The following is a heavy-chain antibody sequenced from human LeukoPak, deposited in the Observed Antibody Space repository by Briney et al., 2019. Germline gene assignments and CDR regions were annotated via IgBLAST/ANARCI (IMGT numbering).Heavy chain of an antibody. CDR1: GFTFSSYG. CDR2: IWYDGSNK. D-gene: IGHD5-24*01. V-gene: IGHV3-33*06. CDR3: AKDHRRDGYNFDRY. J-gene: IGHJ4*02. Sequence: GESLRLSCAASGFTFSSYGMHWVRQAPGKGLEWVAVIWYDGSNKYYADSVKGRFTNSRDNSKNTLYLQMNSLRAEDTAVYYCAKDHRRDGYNFDRYWGQGTLVTVSS.